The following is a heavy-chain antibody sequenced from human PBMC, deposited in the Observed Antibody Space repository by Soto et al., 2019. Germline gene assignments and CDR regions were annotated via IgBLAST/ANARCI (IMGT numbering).Heavy chain of an antibody. J-gene: IGHJ4*02. CDR3: VRETARHSGSYSQ. Sequence: QVQLVESGGGVVQPGGYLRLSCAASGFTFSTYVMHWVRQAPGKGLEWVAIIWYDGTKKYYADSVKGRFTISRDKSKSRRDLERSSLRAEDTAVYYCVRETARHSGSYSQWGQGTQVTVSS. CDR2: IWYDGTKK. V-gene: IGHV3-33*01. D-gene: IGHD3-10*01. CDR1: GFTFSTYV.